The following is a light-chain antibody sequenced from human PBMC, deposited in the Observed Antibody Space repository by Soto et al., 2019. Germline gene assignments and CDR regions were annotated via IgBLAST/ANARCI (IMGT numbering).Light chain of an antibody. Sequence: DIQMTQSPSSLSASVGDRVTINCRASQGISNYLAWYQQKPGKVPKLLMSAASSLESGVPSLFSGRGPGTDFTLTINSLQPEDVATYYCQKYYSASFTFGPGTKVDI. CDR1: QGISNY. CDR2: AAS. J-gene: IGKJ3*01. V-gene: IGKV1-27*01. CDR3: QKYYSASFT.